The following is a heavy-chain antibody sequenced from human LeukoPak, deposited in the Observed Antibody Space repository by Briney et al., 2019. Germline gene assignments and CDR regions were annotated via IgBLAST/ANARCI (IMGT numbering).Heavy chain of an antibody. D-gene: IGHD3-9*01. V-gene: IGHV1-69*06. J-gene: IGHJ3*02. CDR3: ARTQEFEYDILTGNTEDVAFDI. Sequence: GASVKVSCKASGYTFTGYYMHWVRQAPGQGLEWMGGIIPIFGTANYAQKFQGRVTITEDKSTSTAYMELSSLRSEDTAVYYCARTQEFEYDILTGNTEDVAFDIWGQGTMVTVSS. CDR2: IIPIFGTA. CDR1: GYTFTGYY.